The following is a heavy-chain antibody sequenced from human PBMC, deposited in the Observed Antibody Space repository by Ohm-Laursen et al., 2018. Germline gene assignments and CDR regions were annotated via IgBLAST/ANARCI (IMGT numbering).Heavy chain of an antibody. V-gene: IGHV4-34*01. CDR2: INHSGST. D-gene: IGHD3-22*01. CDR1: GGSFSGYY. Sequence: SETLSLTWAVYGGSFSGYYWSWIRQPPGKGLEWIGEINHSGSTNYNPSLKSRVTISVDTSMDQFSLKLTSVTAADTAVYYCARFGRDYDDISGDYWGQGALVTVSS. J-gene: IGHJ4*02. CDR3: ARFGRDYDDISGDY.